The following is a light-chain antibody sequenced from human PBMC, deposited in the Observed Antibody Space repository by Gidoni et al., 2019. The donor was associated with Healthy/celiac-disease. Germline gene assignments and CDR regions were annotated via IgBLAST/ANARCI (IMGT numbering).Light chain of an antibody. CDR3: QQYGRT. CDR2: GAA. Sequence: EIVLTQSPGTLSLSPGDRATLSCRASQSVSSSYLAGYQQKPGQAPRLLIYGAASRATGISDRFSGSGSGTDFTLTISRLEPEDFAVYYCQQYGRTFXQXTKLEIK. V-gene: IGKV3-20*01. CDR1: QSVSSSY. J-gene: IGKJ2*02.